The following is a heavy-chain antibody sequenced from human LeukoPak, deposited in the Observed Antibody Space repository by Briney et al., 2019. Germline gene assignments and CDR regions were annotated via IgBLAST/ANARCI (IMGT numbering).Heavy chain of an antibody. V-gene: IGHV1-69*06. D-gene: IGHD2-21*02. CDR3: ATNVGAFPVVVTATYFDY. J-gene: IGHJ4*02. CDR2: IIPIFGTA. Sequence: SVKVSCKASGGTFSSYAISWVRQAPGQGLEWMGGIIPIFGTANYAQKFQGRVTITADKSTSTAYMELSSLRSEDAAVYYCATNVGAFPVVVTATYFDYWGQGTLVTVSS. CDR1: GGTFSSYA.